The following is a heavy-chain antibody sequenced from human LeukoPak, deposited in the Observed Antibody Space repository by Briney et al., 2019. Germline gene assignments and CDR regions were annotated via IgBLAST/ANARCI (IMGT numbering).Heavy chain of an antibody. V-gene: IGHV1-69*01. CDR2: IFPIFGTA. CDR1: GGTFSSYA. CDR3: ASSSHKLGDSALRSPINWFDP. Sequence: SVRVSCKASGGTFSSYAISWVRQAPGQGLEWMGGIFPIFGTANYAQKFQGRVTITADESTSTAYMELSSLRSEDTAVYYCASSSHKLGDSALRSPINWFDPWGQGTLVTVSS. D-gene: IGHD3-16*01. J-gene: IGHJ5*02.